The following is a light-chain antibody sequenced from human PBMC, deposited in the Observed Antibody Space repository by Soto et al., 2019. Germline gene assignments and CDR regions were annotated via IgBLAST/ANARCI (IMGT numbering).Light chain of an antibody. Sequence: QSALTQPASVSGSTGQSITISCTGTSSDVGGYNYVSWYQQHPGKAPKLMIYEVSNRPSGVSNRFSGSKSGNTASLTISGLQAEEEADYYCSSYASSSTLRGVFGGGTQLTVL. CDR3: SSYASSSTLRGV. CDR2: EVS. CDR1: SSDVGGYNY. J-gene: IGLJ2*01. V-gene: IGLV2-14*01.